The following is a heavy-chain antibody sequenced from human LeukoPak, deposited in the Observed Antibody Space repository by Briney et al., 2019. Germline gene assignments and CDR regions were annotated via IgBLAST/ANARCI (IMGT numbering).Heavy chain of an antibody. Sequence: GGSLRLSCAASGFIFNNYWMHWVRQVPGKGLEWLSRVDGDGTGTSYADSVKGRFTISRDNSKNTLYLQMNSLRAEDTAVYYCARGGYDSSGYLHYWGQGTLVTVSS. CDR2: VDGDGTGT. J-gene: IGHJ4*02. V-gene: IGHV3-74*01. CDR3: ARGGYDSSGYLHY. CDR1: GFIFNNYW. D-gene: IGHD3-22*01.